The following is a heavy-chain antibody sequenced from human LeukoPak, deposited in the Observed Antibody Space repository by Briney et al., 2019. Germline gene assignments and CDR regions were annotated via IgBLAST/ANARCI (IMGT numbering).Heavy chain of an antibody. Sequence: GGSLRLSCAASGFTFSSHAMNWVRQAPGKGLEWVSVVSGTGGSTYYGDSVKGRFTISRDNSKNTLYLQMNSVRAEDTALYYCAGFSCSVATCYPSGYMDVWGKGTTVTVSS. CDR3: AGFSCSVATCYPSGYMDV. CDR2: VSGTGGST. CDR1: GFTFSSHA. J-gene: IGHJ6*03. V-gene: IGHV3-23*01. D-gene: IGHD2-15*01.